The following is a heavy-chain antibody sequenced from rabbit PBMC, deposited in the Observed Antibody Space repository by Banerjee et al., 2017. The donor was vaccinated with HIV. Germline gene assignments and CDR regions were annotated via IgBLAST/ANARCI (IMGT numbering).Heavy chain of an antibody. CDR3: ARDVISSGGFNL. CDR2: ISTGDGTT. D-gene: IGHD1-1*01. Sequence: QLKESGGGLVQPGGSLTLSCKASGFDFSSYYMHWVRQAPGKGLEWIGSISTGDGTTNYASWVNGRFTISSHNAQNTVYLQLNSLTAADTATYFCARDVISSGGFNLWGPGTLVTVS. J-gene: IGHJ4*01. CDR1: GFDFSSYY. V-gene: IGHV1S7*01.